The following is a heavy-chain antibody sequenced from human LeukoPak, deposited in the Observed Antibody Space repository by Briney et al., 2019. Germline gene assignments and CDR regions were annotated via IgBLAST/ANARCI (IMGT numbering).Heavy chain of an antibody. J-gene: IGHJ4*02. CDR2: IKSKTDGGTI. D-gene: IGHD3-22*01. V-gene: IGHV3-15*01. CDR3: ATLTYYYDSRGYYPY. Sequence: GGSLRLSCAASGFTFTNAWMSWVRQAPGKGREWGGRIKSKTDGGTIEYDAPVNDRFTITRDDSKNTVYLQMKSQKTEDTGVYYFATLTYYYDSRGYYPYWGQGTLVTVSS. CDR1: GFTFTNAW.